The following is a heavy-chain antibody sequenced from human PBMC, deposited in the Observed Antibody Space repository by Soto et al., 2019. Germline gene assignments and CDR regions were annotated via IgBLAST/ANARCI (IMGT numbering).Heavy chain of an antibody. J-gene: IGHJ4*02. CDR2: IYYSGST. D-gene: IGHD3-10*01. CDR3: ARVSGYYFDY. V-gene: IGHV4-30-4*01. Sequence: SETLSLTCTVSGGSISSYYWSWIRQPPGKGLEWIGYIYYSGSTYYNPSLKSRVTISVDTSKNQFSLKLSSVTAADTAVYYCARVSGYYFDYWGQGTLVTVS. CDR1: GGSISSYY.